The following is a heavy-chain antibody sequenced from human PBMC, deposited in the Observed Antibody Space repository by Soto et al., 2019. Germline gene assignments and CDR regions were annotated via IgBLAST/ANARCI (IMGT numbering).Heavy chain of an antibody. CDR2: ISAYNGNT. V-gene: IGHV1-18*01. CDR1: GYTFTSYG. CDR3: ARDRGRTGYCTNGVCYTLLRLDY. D-gene: IGHD2-8*01. Sequence: QVQLVQSGAEVKKPGASVKVSCKASGYTFTSYGISWVRQAPGQGLEWIGGISAYNGNTNYAQKLQGRVTMTTDTSTSTAYMELRSLRSDDTAVYYCARDRGRTGYCTNGVCYTLLRLDYWGQGTLVTVSS. J-gene: IGHJ4*02.